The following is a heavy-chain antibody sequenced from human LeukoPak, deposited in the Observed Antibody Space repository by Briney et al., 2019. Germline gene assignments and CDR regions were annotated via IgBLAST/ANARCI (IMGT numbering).Heavy chain of an antibody. CDR3: ASANIVVVRAAFDI. CDR2: INQDGTEK. J-gene: IGHJ3*02. CDR1: GFTFTTYW. V-gene: IGHV3-7*01. Sequence: GESLRLSCAASGFTFTTYWMTWVRQAPGKGLEWVASINQDGTEKYYVDSVKGRFTISRDNSKNTLYLQMNSLRAEDTAVYYCASANIVVVRAAFDIWGQGTMVTVSS. D-gene: IGHD2-15*01.